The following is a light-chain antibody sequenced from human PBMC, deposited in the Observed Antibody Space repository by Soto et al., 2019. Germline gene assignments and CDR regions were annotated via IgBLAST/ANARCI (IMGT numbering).Light chain of an antibody. Sequence: QSVLTQPASVSDSPGQSITISCIGTSSDIGSSDNVSWHQQHPGRAPKLIIYDVYNRPSGVSHRFSGSKTGNTASLIISGLQAEDEADYYCSSYTSTTSYVFGSGTKVTVL. V-gene: IGLV2-14*03. CDR1: SSDIGSSDN. J-gene: IGLJ1*01. CDR3: SSYTSTTSYV. CDR2: DVY.